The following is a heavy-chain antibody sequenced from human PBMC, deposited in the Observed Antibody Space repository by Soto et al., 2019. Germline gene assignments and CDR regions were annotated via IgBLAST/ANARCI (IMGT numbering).Heavy chain of an antibody. Sequence: EVQLLESGGGLVQPGGSLRLSCGVSGFTFNDFEMNWVRQAPGKGPEWLAYIDGSGTTKKYADSVRGRFNISRDNPNNSLFLQMSSLSAADTGIYYCASGFGRFNYWGEGSMVSFSS. J-gene: IGHJ4*02. V-gene: IGHV3-48*03. CDR2: IDGSGTTK. CDR3: ASGFGRFNY. D-gene: IGHD3-10*01. CDR1: GFTFNDFE.